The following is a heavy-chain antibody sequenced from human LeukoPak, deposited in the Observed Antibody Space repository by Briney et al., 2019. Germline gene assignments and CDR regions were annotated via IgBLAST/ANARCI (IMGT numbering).Heavy chain of an antibody. CDR1: GFTFSSFG. J-gene: IGHJ4*02. Sequence: AGRSLRLSCAASGFTFSSFGMHWVRQAPGKGLEWVAVIWSDGNNKYYADSVKGRFTISRDNSKNTLYLQMNSLRAEDTAVYYCTRDPGPCISTSCYPDYWGQGTLVTVSS. CDR2: IWSDGNNK. D-gene: IGHD2-2*01. CDR3: TRDPGPCISTSCYPDY. V-gene: IGHV3-33*01.